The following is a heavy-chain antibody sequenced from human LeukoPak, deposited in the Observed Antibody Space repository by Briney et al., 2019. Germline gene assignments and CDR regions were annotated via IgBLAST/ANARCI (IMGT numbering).Heavy chain of an antibody. J-gene: IGHJ3*02. CDR3: ARELGYSSSADAFDI. V-gene: IGHV1-18*01. CDR2: ISAYNGNT. Sequence: ASMKVSCKASGYTFTSYGISWVRQAPGQGLEWMGWISAYNGNTNYAQKLQGRVTMTTDTSTSTAYMELRSLRSDDTAVYYCARELGYSSSADAFDIWGQGTMVTVSS. D-gene: IGHD6-6*01. CDR1: GYTFTSYG.